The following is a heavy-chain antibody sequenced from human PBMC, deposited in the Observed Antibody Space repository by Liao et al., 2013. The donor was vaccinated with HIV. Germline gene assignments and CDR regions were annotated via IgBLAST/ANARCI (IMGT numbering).Heavy chain of an antibody. D-gene: IGHD3-3*01. V-gene: IGHV4-34*02. Sequence: QVHLRQWGAQLLKPSETLSLTCAVYGGSFSGYYWSWIRQPPGKGLEWIGQVSHTGSTHYNPSLRSRVTISEDTSRNQFSLNVTSVTATDSAVYYCTRSLRYFDYWSGGAGSGFDFWSQGTRVIVSP. J-gene: IGHJ3*01. CDR3: TRSLRYFDYWSGGAGSGFDF. CDR2: VSHTGST. CDR1: GGSFSGYY.